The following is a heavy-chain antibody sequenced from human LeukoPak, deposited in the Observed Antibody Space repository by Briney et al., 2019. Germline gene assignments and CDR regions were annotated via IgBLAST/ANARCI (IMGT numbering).Heavy chain of an antibody. J-gene: IGHJ3*02. CDR3: ARDRVRFLEWSDAFDI. D-gene: IGHD3-3*01. CDR1: GFTFSSYS. Sequence: PGGSLGLSCAASGFTFSSYSMNWVRQAPGKGLEWVSSISSSSSYIYYADSVKGRFTISRDNAKNSLYLQMNSLRAEDTAVYYCARDRVRFLEWSDAFDIWGQGTMVTVSS. CDR2: ISSSSSYI. V-gene: IGHV3-21*01.